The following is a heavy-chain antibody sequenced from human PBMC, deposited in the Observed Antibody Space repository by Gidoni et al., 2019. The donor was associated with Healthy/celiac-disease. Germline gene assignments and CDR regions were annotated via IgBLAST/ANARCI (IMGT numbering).Heavy chain of an antibody. D-gene: IGHD4-17*01. CDR1: GFTFEDYS. CDR3: ANDSYGGNPPGGMDV. Sequence: EVQLVASGGVVVQPEGSLRLSCAASGFTFEDYSRHWVRQAPGKGLEWVSLISWDGGSTYYADSVNGRFTISRDNSNNSLYLQMNSLRAEDTALYYCANDSYGGNPPGGMDVWGQGTTVTVSS. V-gene: IGHV3-43D*03. CDR2: ISWDGGST. J-gene: IGHJ6*02.